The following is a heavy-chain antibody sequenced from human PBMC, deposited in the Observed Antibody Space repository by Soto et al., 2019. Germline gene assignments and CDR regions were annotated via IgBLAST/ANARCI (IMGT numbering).Heavy chain of an antibody. CDR1: GYTFTSYD. D-gene: IGHD3-16*02. V-gene: IGHV1-8*01. CDR2: MNPNSGNT. J-gene: IGHJ3*02. Sequence: QVQLVQSGAEVKKPGTSVKVSCKASGYTFTSYDINWVRQATGQGLEWMGWMNPNSGNTGYAQKFQGRLTMTRNTSISTAYMELSSLRSEDTAVYYCARVSRYDYIWGSYRHDAFDIWGQGTMVPVSS. CDR3: ARVSRYDYIWGSYRHDAFDI.